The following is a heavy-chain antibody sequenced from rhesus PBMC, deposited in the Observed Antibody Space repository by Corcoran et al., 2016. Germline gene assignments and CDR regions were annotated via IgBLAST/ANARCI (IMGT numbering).Heavy chain of an antibody. Sequence: QVQLQESGPGLVKPPETLSLTCTVSGGSVSSDWWSWIRQPPGKGLEWIGEINGDSGRTDYPPALKIRLTISKDASKNHSSLRLTSVTAADAAVYYGARSAPPNRRGRFDVWGPGVLVTVSS. CDR1: GGSVSSDW. V-gene: IGHV4-80*01. J-gene: IGHJ5-1*01. CDR2: INGDSGRT. CDR3: ARSAPPNRRGRFDV. D-gene: IGHD2-15*01.